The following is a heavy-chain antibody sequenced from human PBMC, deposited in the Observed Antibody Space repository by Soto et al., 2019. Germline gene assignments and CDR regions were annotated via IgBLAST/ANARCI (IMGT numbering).Heavy chain of an antibody. CDR3: ARGAPYCSSTSCYNYYGMDV. CDR1: GFTFSSYG. Sequence: GGSLRLSCAASGFTFSSYGMHWFRQAPGKGLEWVAVIWYDGSNKYYADSVKGRFTISRDNSKNTLFLQMNSLRAEDTAVYYCARGAPYCSSTSCYNYYGMDVWGQGTTVTVSS. J-gene: IGHJ6*02. V-gene: IGHV3-33*01. CDR2: IWYDGSNK. D-gene: IGHD2-2*02.